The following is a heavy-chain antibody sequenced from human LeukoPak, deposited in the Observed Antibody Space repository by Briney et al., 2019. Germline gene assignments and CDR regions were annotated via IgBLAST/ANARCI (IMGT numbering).Heavy chain of an antibody. V-gene: IGHV4-34*01. CDR1: GGSFSGYY. CDR2: INHSEST. CDR3: ARAEYYYDSSGHLSDFDY. J-gene: IGHJ4*02. D-gene: IGHD3-22*01. Sequence: SETLSLTCAVYGGSFSGYYWSWIRQPPGKGLEWIGEINHSESTNYNPSLKSRVTISVDTSKNQFSLKLSSVTAADTAVYYCARAEYYYDSSGHLSDFDYWGQGTLVTVSS.